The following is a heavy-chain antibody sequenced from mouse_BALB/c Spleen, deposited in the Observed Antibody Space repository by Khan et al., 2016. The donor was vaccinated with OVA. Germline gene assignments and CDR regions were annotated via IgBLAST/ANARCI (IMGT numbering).Heavy chain of an antibody. J-gene: IGHJ4*01. CDR3: AKPPYFSYVMGY. CDR1: GYTFTNYG. Sequence: QIQLVQSGPELKKPGETVKISCKASGYTFTNYGMNWVKQAPGRGLKWMGWINTYTGEPTYADDFKGRFVLSLETSSSTAYLQFNNLENEDTATYFCAKPPYFSYVMGYWGQGTSVTVSS. V-gene: IGHV9-3-1*01. D-gene: IGHD2-10*01. CDR2: INTYTGEP.